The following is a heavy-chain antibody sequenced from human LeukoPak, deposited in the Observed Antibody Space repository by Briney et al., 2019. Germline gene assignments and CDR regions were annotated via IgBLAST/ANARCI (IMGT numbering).Heavy chain of an antibody. D-gene: IGHD5-18*01. V-gene: IGHV3-23*01. CDR3: AKEALQSLRYSYISNFDY. CDR2: ISTSGGST. Sequence: GSLSLSCAASGFTFRGYAMSWVRPAPGKGLEWVSAISTSGGSTYYADSVKGRFTISRGNSKNTLYLQMNSLRAEDTAVYYCAKEALQSLRYSYISNFDYWGQGTLVTVSS. J-gene: IGHJ4*02. CDR1: GFTFRGYA.